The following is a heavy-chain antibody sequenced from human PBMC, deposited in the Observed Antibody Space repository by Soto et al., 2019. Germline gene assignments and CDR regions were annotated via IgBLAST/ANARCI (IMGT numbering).Heavy chain of an antibody. CDR3: AKGEVSIDY. J-gene: IGHJ4*02. D-gene: IGHD1-20*01. CDR1: GFTFSSYA. V-gene: IGHV3-30-3*01. Sequence: GGSLRLSCAASGFTFSSYARHWVRQAPGKGLEWVAVISYDGSNKYYADSVKGRFTISRDNSKNTLYLQMNSLRAEDTAVYYCAKGEVSIDYWGQGTLVTVSS. CDR2: ISYDGSNK.